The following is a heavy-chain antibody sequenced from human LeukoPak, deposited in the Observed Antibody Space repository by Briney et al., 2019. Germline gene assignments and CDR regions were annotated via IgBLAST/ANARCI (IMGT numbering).Heavy chain of an antibody. D-gene: IGHD1-26*01. CDR1: GYTFTSYG. CDR3: ARELRYSGSYLNYYGMDV. CDR2: ISAYNGNT. Sequence: ASVKVSCKASGYTFTSYGISWVRQAPGQGLEWMGWISAYNGNTNYAQKLQGRVTMTTDTSTSTAYMELRSLRSDDTAVYYCARELRYSGSYLNYYGMDVWGQGTTVTVSS. V-gene: IGHV1-18*01. J-gene: IGHJ6*02.